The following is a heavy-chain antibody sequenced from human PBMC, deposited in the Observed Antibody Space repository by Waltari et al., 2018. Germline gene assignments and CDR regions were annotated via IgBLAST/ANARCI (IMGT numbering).Heavy chain of an antibody. CDR1: GYSISCGYY. D-gene: IGHD3-3*01. V-gene: IGHV4-38-2*01. J-gene: IGHJ5*02. CDR3: ARGVLEWFSSRTGWFDP. CDR2: LYHSGIT. Sequence: QVQLQESGPGLVTPSETLSLTCAVPGYSISCGYYWGWFRQPPGKGLEWIGRLYHSGITYYTPTPKNRVTISVDTSKNQFSLKLSSVTAADTAVYYCARGVLEWFSSRTGWFDPWGQGTLVTVSS.